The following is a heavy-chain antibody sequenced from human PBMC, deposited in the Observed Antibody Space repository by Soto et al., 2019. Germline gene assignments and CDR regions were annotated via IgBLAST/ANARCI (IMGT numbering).Heavy chain of an antibody. D-gene: IGHD4-17*01. CDR3: ARTTAVPNTLRSRYFFDY. J-gene: IGHJ4*02. Sequence: LSLTFSVSGGSVSDKTYYWSWIRQPPGKRLEWIGYVYYSGTTNYNPSLKSRVTISVDLSKNRFSLRLSSVTTADTALYYCARTTAVPNTLRSRYFFDYWGQGTLVTVSS. CDR1: GGSVSDKTYY. V-gene: IGHV4-61*01. CDR2: VYYSGTT.